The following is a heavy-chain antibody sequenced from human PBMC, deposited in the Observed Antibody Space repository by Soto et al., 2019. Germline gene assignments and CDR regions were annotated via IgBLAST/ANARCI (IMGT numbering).Heavy chain of an antibody. CDR2: MNPNSGNT. CDR1: GYTFTSYD. J-gene: IGHJ4*02. D-gene: IGHD3-10*01. CDR3: AREISSGRGPTLDY. V-gene: IGHV1-8*01. Sequence: QVQLVQSGAEVKKPGASVKVSCKASGYTFTSYDINWVRQATGQGLEWMGWMNPNSGNTGYAQKFQGRVTMTRNNSISTAYMELNSLRSEDTAVYYCAREISSGRGPTLDYWGQGTLVTVSS.